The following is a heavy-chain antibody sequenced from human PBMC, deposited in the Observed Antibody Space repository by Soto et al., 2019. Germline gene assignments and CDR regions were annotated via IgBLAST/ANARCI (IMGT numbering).Heavy chain of an antibody. CDR2: SYYSGST. CDR1: GGTITRGDHF. V-gene: IGHV4-30-4*01. D-gene: IGHD5-18*01. J-gene: IGHJ6*02. Sequence: QLQLQESGPGLVKPSETLSLTCSVSGGTITRGDHFWSWVRQSPGKGLEWLGYSYYSGSTYYNPSLKGRVMMTIDTSKHQFSLNLSSVTAADTAVFYCGRGQTAIDVWGQGTTVTVSS. CDR3: GRGQTAIDV.